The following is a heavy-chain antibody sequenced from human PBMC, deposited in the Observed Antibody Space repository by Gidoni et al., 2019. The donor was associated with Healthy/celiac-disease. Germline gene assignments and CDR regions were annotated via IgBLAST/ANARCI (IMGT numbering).Heavy chain of an antibody. Sequence: QVQLQESGPGLVTPSETLSLTCAVSGGSISSYYRSWIRQPAGKGLQWIVRIYTSGSTNYNPSLKSRVTMSVDTSKNQFSLKLSSVTAADTAVYYCAGTGYSSSSSFDYWGQGTLVTVSS. CDR1: GGSISSYY. J-gene: IGHJ4*02. CDR2: IYTSGST. D-gene: IGHD6-6*01. V-gene: IGHV4-4*07. CDR3: AGTGYSSSSSFDY.